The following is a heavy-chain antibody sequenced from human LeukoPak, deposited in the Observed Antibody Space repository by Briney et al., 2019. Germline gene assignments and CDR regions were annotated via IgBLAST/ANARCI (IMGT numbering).Heavy chain of an antibody. CDR2: ISRRGTT. Sequence: PSETLSLTCAVSGYFVSAGYYWGWIRHSPGKGLEWIGSISRRGTTYHNPSLKSRVIMSLDTSMNQFSLSLASATAADTATYYCTRERSGTIVDDWGQGTLVTVSS. CDR1: GYFVSAGYY. V-gene: IGHV4-38-2*02. CDR3: TRERSGTIVDD. J-gene: IGHJ4*02. D-gene: IGHD1-1*01.